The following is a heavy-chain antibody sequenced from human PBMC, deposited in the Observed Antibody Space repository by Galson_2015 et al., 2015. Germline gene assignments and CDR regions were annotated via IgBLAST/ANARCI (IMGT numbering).Heavy chain of an antibody. V-gene: IGHV1-46*01. CDR3: ARELERLPRVFNY. Sequence: SVKVSCKASGYTFTSYYMHWVRQAPGQGLGWMGIINPSGGSTSYAQKFQGRVTMTRDTSTSTVYMELSSLRSEDTAVYYCARELERLPRVFNYWGQGTLVTVSS. J-gene: IGHJ4*02. CDR1: GYTFTSYY. CDR2: INPSGGST. D-gene: IGHD1-1*01.